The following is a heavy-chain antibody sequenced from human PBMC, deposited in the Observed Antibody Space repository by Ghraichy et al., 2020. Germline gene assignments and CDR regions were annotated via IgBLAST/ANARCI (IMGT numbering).Heavy chain of an antibody. CDR3: ARGDRPYWFDP. Sequence: SQTLSLTCTVSGGSISSYYWSWIRQPPGKGLEWIGYIYYSGSTNYNPSLKSRVTISVDTSKNQFSLKLSSVTAADTAVYYCARGDRPYWFDPWGQGTLVTVSS. J-gene: IGHJ5*02. V-gene: IGHV4-59*01. CDR2: IYYSGST. CDR1: GGSISSYY.